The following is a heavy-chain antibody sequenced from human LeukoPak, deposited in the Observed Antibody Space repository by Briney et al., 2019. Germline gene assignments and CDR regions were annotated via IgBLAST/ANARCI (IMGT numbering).Heavy chain of an antibody. CDR1: GYTFSSYF. CDR2: INPSGGST. D-gene: IGHD6-13*01. CDR3: ARGIAAAAQGAFDI. J-gene: IGHJ3*02. V-gene: IGHV1-46*01. Sequence: ASVKVSCKASGYTFSSYFMHWVRQAPGQGLEWMGIINPSGGSTSYAQKFQGRVTMARDTSTSTVYMELSSLRSEDMAVYYCARGIAAAAQGAFDIWGQGTMVTVSS.